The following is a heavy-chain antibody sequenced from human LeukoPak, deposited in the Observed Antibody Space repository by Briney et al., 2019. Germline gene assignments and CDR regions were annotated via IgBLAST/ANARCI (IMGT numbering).Heavy chain of an antibody. V-gene: IGHV1-69*05. CDR2: MIPIFGTA. Sequence: SCKASGGLFSRYALSLVRPAPALGVEWLGGMIPIFGTANYAQKFQGRVTITTDESTSTAYMELSSLRSEDTAVYYCARDRGDSSSLDAFDIWGQGTMVTVSS. D-gene: IGHD6-13*01. J-gene: IGHJ3*02. CDR3: ARDRGDSSSLDAFDI. CDR1: GGLFSRYA.